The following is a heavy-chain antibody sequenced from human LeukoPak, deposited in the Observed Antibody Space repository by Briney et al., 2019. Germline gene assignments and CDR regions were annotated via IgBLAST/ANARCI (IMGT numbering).Heavy chain of an antibody. CDR1: GFTFSSYA. CDR3: VKGLYDYALDV. J-gene: IGHJ6*02. V-gene: IGHV3-23*01. CDR2: IGARDGRT. Sequence: SGGSLRLSCAAPGFTFSSYAMTWVRQAPGKGPDWVALIGARDGRTYYADPAKGRFTISRDNFKNTLYLQMNSLRAEDTAIYYCVKGLYDYALDVWGQGTAVTVSS.